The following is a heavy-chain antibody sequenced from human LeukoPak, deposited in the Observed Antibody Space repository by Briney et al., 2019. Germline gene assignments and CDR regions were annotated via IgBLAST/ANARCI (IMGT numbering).Heavy chain of an antibody. CDR2: ISAGGGST. V-gene: IGHV3-23*01. Sequence: GGSLRLSCAASGFTFSSYAMSWVRQAPGKGLEWVSAISAGGGSTYYADSVKGRFTISRDSSENTLYLQMNSLRAEDTAVYYCAKRALLGFGELYYFDYWGQGTLVTVSS. J-gene: IGHJ4*02. D-gene: IGHD3-10*01. CDR1: GFTFSSYA. CDR3: AKRALLGFGELYYFDY.